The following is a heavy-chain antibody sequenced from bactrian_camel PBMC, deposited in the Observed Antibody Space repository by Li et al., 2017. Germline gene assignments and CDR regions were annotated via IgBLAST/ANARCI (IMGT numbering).Heavy chain of an antibody. CDR2: IDNDGTT. V-gene: IGHV3S53*01. CDR1: DDPTSKYFSEDTYC. Sequence: HVQLVESGGASVQAGGSLGLACKVTDDPTSKYFSEDTYCMGWFRQAPGKEREEVLHIDNDGTTNSAHSVKGRFTVSKDSDQNILYLQMNSLKPEDTAMYYCAAEGAAVLVGGRLHMRADDFDSWGQGTQVTVS. J-gene: IGHJ6*01. CDR3: AAEGAAVLVGGRLHMRADDFDS. D-gene: IGHD7*01.